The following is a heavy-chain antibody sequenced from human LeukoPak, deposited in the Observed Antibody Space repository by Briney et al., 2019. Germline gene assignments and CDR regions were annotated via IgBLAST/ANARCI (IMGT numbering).Heavy chain of an antibody. V-gene: IGHV3-23*01. D-gene: IGHD1-7*01. CDR3: GRDPNENYVGAFEF. CDR1: VFTFSSYA. J-gene: IGHJ3*01. Sequence: GGSLRLSCTASVFTFSSYAMTWVRHAPGKGLEWVSSISSNSRTRYGDSVKGRFTISRDNSKNTVYLQMDSLRGEDTAMFYCGRDPNENYVGAFEFWSRGPMVTVSS. CDR2: ISSNSRT.